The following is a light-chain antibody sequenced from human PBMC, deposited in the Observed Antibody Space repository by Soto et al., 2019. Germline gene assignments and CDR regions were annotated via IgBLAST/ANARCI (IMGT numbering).Light chain of an antibody. V-gene: IGKV1-12*01. CDR2: AAS. Sequence: DIQMTQSPSSLSASVGDRITITCRASQSIGSWLAWYQQKPGEAPKLLIYAASTLHNGVPSRFTGSGSGTDFTLTISSLQPDDFATYYCQLANRFPLTFGQGTRLEIK. J-gene: IGKJ5*01. CDR3: QLANRFPLT. CDR1: QSIGSW.